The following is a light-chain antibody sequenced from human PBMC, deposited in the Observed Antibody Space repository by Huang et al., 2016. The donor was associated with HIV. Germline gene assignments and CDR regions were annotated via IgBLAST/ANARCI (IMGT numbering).Light chain of an antibody. CDR2: KIS. V-gene: IGKV2-30*01. J-gene: IGKJ5*01. CDR3: MQGTHWPPIT. Sequence: DVVLTQSPLSLPVTLGQPASISCWSSQSLIYSDGNTYLSWFQQRPGQSPRRLIYKISNRDSGVPSRFSGSGSGSDFTLKISKVEGDDVAVYYCMQGTHWPPITFGQGTRLEI. CDR1: QSLIYSDGNTY.